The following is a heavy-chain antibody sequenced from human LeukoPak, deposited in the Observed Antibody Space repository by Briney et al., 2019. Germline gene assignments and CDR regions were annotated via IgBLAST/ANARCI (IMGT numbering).Heavy chain of an antibody. D-gene: IGHD5-18*01. J-gene: IGHJ4*02. CDR2: SRDTVNT. CDR3: ATIKRGNIYGYFAF. Sequence: SETLSLTCSVSDVSISSHYWSWLRQPPGKGLEGIAYSRDTVNTKDNPSFKSRRTISADTSKNQFSLRLSSVTAADSAVYYCATIKRGNIYGYFAFWGQGILVTVYS. CDR1: DVSISSHY. V-gene: IGHV4-59*11.